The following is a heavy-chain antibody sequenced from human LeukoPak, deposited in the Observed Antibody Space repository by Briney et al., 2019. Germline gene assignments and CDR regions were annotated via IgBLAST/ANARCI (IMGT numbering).Heavy chain of an antibody. V-gene: IGHV3-23*01. CDR2: ISGSGGST. CDR3: AKDRIAVAAATPDY. Sequence: PGESLRLSCPAAGFTFSSYAIGWVRQAPGKGLEWVSGISGSGGSTYYADYVRGRLTISRDNSKNTMYMKRNSLRAEDTAVYYCAKDRIAVAAATPDYWGQGALVTVSS. CDR1: GFTFSSYA. J-gene: IGHJ4*02. D-gene: IGHD6-19*01.